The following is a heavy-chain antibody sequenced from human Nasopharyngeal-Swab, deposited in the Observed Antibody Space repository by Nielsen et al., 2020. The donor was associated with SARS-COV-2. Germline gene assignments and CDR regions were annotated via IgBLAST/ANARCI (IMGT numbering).Heavy chain of an antibody. D-gene: IGHD6-6*01. CDR3: ARGVRFYSSSSFSSWFDP. V-gene: IGHV4-34*01. Sequence: SETLSLTCAVYGGSFSGYYRSWIRQPPGKGLEWIGEINHSGSTNYNPSLKSRVTISVDTSKNQFSLKLSSVTAADTAVYYCARGVRFYSSSSFSSWFDPWGQGTLVTVSS. CDR1: GGSFSGYY. CDR2: INHSGST. J-gene: IGHJ5*02.